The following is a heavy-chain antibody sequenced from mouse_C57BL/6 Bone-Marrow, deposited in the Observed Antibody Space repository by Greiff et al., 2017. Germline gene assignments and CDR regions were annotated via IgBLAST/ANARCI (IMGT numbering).Heavy chain of an antibody. Sequence: VQLQQPGAELVKPGASVKMSCKASGYTFTSYWITWVKQRPGQGLEWIGDIYPGSGSTNYNEKFKSKATLTVDTSSSTAYMQLSSLTSADSAVYYCARELLQTAQATYAMDYWGQGTSVTVSS. V-gene: IGHV1-55*01. D-gene: IGHD3-2*02. J-gene: IGHJ4*01. CDR1: GYTFTSYW. CDR2: IYPGSGST. CDR3: ARELLQTAQATYAMDY.